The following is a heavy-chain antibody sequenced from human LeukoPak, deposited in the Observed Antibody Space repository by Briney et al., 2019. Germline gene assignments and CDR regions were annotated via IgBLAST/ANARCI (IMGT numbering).Heavy chain of an antibody. D-gene: IGHD7-27*01. Sequence: GGSLRLPCAASGFTVRSYDMHWVRQVAGKGLEWVSAISTASNPHYAASVQGRFTISRANAENSLYLQMNSLSAEDTAVYYCARELGIEGYWYFDLWGRGTLVTVSS. CDR2: ISTASNP. CDR3: ARELGIEGYWYFDL. CDR1: GFTVRSYD. V-gene: IGHV3-13*05. J-gene: IGHJ2*01.